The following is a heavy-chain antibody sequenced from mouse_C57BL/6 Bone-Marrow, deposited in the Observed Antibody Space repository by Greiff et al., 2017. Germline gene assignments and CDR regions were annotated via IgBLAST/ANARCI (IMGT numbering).Heavy chain of an antibody. D-gene: IGHD2-5*01. Sequence: QVTLKESGPGILQPSQTLSLTCSFSGFSLSTFGMGVGWIRQPSGKGLEWLAHIWWDDDKYYNPALKSRLTISKDTAKNQVFLKIANVDTADTATYYCARIGIRKSPTIVTTQCAYWGQGTLVTVSA. CDR3: ARIGIRKSPTIVTTQCAY. J-gene: IGHJ3*01. CDR1: GFSLSTFGMG. V-gene: IGHV8-8*01. CDR2: IWWDDDK.